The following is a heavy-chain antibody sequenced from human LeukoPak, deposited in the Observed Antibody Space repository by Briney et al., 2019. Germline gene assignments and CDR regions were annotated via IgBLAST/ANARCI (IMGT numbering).Heavy chain of an antibody. CDR3: AIIAVAGTNVGFDY. CDR2: ISWDGGST. Sequence: PGGSLRLSCAASGFTLDDYAMHWVRQAPGKGLEWVSLISWDGGSTYYADSVKGRFTISRDNSKNSLYLQMNSLRAEDTALYYCAIIAVAGTNVGFDYWGQGTLVTVSS. J-gene: IGHJ4*02. D-gene: IGHD6-19*01. CDR1: GFTLDDYA. V-gene: IGHV3-43D*03.